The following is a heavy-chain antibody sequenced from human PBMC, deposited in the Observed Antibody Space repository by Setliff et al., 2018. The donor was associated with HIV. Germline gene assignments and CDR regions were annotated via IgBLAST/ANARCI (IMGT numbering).Heavy chain of an antibody. Sequence: ASVKVSCKASGYTFDSYGISWVRQAPGQGLEWMGWITDYNGNTNYAQKLQGRVTMTTDTSTSTAYMELSSLRSDDTAVYYCARDFSGQQLVGGWFDPWGQGTLVTVSS. V-gene: IGHV1-18*01. D-gene: IGHD6-13*01. CDR1: GYTFDSYG. J-gene: IGHJ5*02. CDR3: ARDFSGQQLVGGWFDP. CDR2: ITDYNGNT.